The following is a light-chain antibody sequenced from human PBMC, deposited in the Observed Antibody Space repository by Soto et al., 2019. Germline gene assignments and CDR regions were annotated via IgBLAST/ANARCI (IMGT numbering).Light chain of an antibody. CDR3: QQYNNWPRT. CDR2: GAS. V-gene: IGKV3-15*01. Sequence: VMTQSPATLSVSPGERATLSCRASQNVGTKLAWYQQKPGQAPRLLIYGASTRATGIPARFSGSGSGTEFTLTISSLQSEDFAVYYCQQYNNWPRTFGQGTKVDIK. CDR1: QNVGTK. J-gene: IGKJ1*01.